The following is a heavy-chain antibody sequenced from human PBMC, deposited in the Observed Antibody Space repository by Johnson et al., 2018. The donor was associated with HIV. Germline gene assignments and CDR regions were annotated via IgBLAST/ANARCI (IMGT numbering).Heavy chain of an antibody. CDR3: ARDKGIAARPDAFDI. D-gene: IGHD6-6*01. Sequence: QVQLVESGGGVVQPGRSLRLSCGASAFTFSSNDMKWVRQAPGNGLEWVAAISSDGSNKYYADSVKGRFTISRDNSKNTLYLQMSSLRAEDTAVYYCARDKGIAARPDAFDIWGQGTMVTVSS. V-gene: IGHV3-30*15. CDR1: AFTFSSND. J-gene: IGHJ3*02. CDR2: ISSDGSNK.